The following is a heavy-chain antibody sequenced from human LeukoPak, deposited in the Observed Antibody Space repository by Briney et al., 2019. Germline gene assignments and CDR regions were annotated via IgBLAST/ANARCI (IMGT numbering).Heavy chain of an antibody. CDR1: GGSFSSYA. D-gene: IGHD3-3*01. V-gene: IGHV1-69*13. CDR3: AKHAWSGYYCLDY. J-gene: IGHJ4*02. Sequence: SVKVSCKASGGSFSSYAISWVRQAPGQGLEWMGGVIPTFGTANYAQKFQGRVTNTADESTSTAYMELSSLRSEDTAVYYCAKHAWSGYYCLDYWGQGTLVTVSS. CDR2: VIPTFGTA.